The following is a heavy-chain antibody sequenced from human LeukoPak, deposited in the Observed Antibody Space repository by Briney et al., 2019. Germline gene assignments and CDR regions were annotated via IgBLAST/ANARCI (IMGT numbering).Heavy chain of an antibody. Sequence: GESLKISCKGSGYSFTSYWIGWVRQMPGKGLEWMGIIYPGDSDTRYSPSFQGQVTISADKFISTAYLQWSSLKASDTAMYYCARRYPYYGSGSYARGWFDPWGQGTLVTVSS. V-gene: IGHV5-51*01. CDR3: ARRYPYYGSGSYARGWFDP. J-gene: IGHJ5*02. D-gene: IGHD3-10*01. CDR2: IYPGDSDT. CDR1: GYSFTSYW.